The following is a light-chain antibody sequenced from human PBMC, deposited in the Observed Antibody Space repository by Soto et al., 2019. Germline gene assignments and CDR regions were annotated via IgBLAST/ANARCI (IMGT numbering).Light chain of an antibody. J-gene: IGKJ4*01. V-gene: IGKV1-5*01. CDR3: QQYDGN. Sequence: DIQMTQSPSTLSASVGDRVIITCRASQSMSTWLAWYQQKPGEGPKLLIYSASTLQSGVPSRFSGSGSGTEFTLTISGLQPDDFATYYCQQYDGNFGGGTRVEIK. CDR1: QSMSTW. CDR2: SAS.